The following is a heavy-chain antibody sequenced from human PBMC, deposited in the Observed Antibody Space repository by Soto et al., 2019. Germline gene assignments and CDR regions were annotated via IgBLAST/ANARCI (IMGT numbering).Heavy chain of an antibody. V-gene: IGHV2-5*01. J-gene: IGHJ5*02. CDR1: GFSLSTSGVG. D-gene: IGHD3-3*01. Sequence: GSGPTLVNPTQTLTLTCTFSGFSLSTSGVGVGWIRQPPGKALEWLALIYWNDDKRYSPSLKSRLTITKDTSKNQVVLTMTNMDPVDTATYYCAHFISNYDFWSGPDNWFDPWGQGTLVTVSS. CDR2: IYWNDDK. CDR3: AHFISNYDFWSGPDNWFDP.